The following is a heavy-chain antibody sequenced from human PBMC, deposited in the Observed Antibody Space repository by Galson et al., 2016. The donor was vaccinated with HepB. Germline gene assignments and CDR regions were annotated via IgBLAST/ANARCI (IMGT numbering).Heavy chain of an antibody. D-gene: IGHD2-2*01. Sequence: ETLSLTCTVSGASISNSNYYWAWIRQPPGGGLECIASIYYGGTTYYNPSLKSRVSISADTSKDQLSLKLNSVTAADTAVYYCARKEQYPPHHFYSWGRGFLLTVSS. CDR1: GASISNSNYY. CDR3: ARKEQYPPHHFYS. CDR2: IYYGGTT. J-gene: IGHJ4*02. V-gene: IGHV4-39*07.